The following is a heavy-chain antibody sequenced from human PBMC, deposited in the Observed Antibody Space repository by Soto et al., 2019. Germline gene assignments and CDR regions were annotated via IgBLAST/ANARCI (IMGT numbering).Heavy chain of an antibody. J-gene: IGHJ4*02. CDR2: IYYSGST. CDR3: ARWSHYDFGSQPAGPAGDY. Sequence: SETLSLTCTVSGGSVSSGSYYWSWIRQPPGKGLEWIGYIYYSGSTNYDPSLKSRVTISVDTSKNQFSLKLSSVTAADTAVYYCARWSHYDFGSQPAGPAGDYWGQGXLVTVYS. CDR1: GGSVSSGSYY. V-gene: IGHV4-61*01. D-gene: IGHD3-3*01.